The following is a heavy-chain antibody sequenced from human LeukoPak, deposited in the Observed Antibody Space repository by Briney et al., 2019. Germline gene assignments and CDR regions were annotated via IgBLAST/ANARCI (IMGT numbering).Heavy chain of an antibody. CDR2: IYHSGST. Sequence: SETLSLTCTVSGYSISSGYYWGWIRQPPGKGLEWIGSIYHSGSTYYNPSLKSRVTISVDTSKNQFSLKLSSVTAADTAVYYCASDGYCSSTSCGPDYYYYYMDVWGKGTTVTVSS. J-gene: IGHJ6*03. CDR3: ASDGYCSSTSCGPDYYYYYMDV. D-gene: IGHD2-2*03. CDR1: GYSISSGYY. V-gene: IGHV4-38-2*02.